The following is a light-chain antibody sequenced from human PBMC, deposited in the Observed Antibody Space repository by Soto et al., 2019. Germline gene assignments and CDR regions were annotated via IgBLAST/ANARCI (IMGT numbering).Light chain of an antibody. CDR1: SGDIGSYNR. J-gene: IGLJ3*02. V-gene: IGLV2-14*03. Sequence: QSALTQPASVSGSPGQSITISCTGTSGDIGSYNRVSWYQQHPGKAPKLIIYDVIKRPSGVPNRFSGSKSGNTASLTISGLQTEDEADYHCSSYAGSHTYEVFGGGTKLTVL. CDR2: DVI. CDR3: SSYAGSHTYEV.